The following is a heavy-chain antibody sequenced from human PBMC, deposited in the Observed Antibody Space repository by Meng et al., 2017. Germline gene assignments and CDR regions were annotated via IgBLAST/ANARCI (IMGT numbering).Heavy chain of an antibody. V-gene: IGHV4-34*02. CDR2: INHSGST. J-gene: IGHJ4*02. Sequence: GPRLAWGAGLGKPSETLSLSLAVYGGSFSGYYWSWIRQPPGKGLEWIGEINHSGSTNYNPSLKSRVTISVDTSKNQFSLKLSSVTAADTAVYYCARGKHSSSTLTFYNYWGQGTLVTVSS. D-gene: IGHD6-13*01. CDR1: GGSFSGYY. CDR3: ARGKHSSSTLTFYNY.